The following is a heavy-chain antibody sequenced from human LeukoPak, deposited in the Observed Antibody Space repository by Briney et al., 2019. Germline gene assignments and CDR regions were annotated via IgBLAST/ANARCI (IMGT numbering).Heavy chain of an antibody. CDR1: GFTFSSYS. D-gene: IGHD2/OR15-2a*01. Sequence: GGSLRLSCAASGFTFSSYSMNWVRQAPGKGLEWVSALSGSGGSTYYADSVKGRFTISRDNSKNTLYLQMNSLRAEDTAVYYCAKDQEGYFYAFDIWGQGTMVTVSS. J-gene: IGHJ3*02. CDR2: LSGSGGST. V-gene: IGHV3-23*01. CDR3: AKDQEGYFYAFDI.